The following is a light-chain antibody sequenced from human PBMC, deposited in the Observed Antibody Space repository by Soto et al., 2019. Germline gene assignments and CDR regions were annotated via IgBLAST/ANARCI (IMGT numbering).Light chain of an antibody. CDR3: QHYNSYSEA. CDR2: KAS. Sequence: DIQMTQSPATLSGSVGDRVTITCRSSQTISSWLAWYQQKPGKAPKLLIYKASTVKSGGPSRFSGSGSGTEFTLTISSLQPDDFATYSCQHYNSYSEAFGQGTKVDIK. J-gene: IGKJ1*01. V-gene: IGKV1-5*03. CDR1: QTISSW.